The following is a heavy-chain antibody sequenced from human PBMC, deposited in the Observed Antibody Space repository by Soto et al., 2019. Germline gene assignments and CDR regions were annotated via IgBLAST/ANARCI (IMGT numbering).Heavy chain of an antibody. J-gene: IGHJ6*02. CDR2: IIPIFGTA. D-gene: IGHD3-3*01. V-gene: IGHV1-69*13. CDR3: ASDTYYDFWSGHPLTVYYYYGMDV. CDR1: GGTFSSYA. Sequence: SVKVSCKASGGTFSSYAISWVRQAPGQGLEWMGGIIPIFGTANYAQKFQGRVTITADESTSTAYMELSSLRSEDTAVYYCASDTYYDFWSGHPLTVYYYYGMDVWGQGTTVTVSS.